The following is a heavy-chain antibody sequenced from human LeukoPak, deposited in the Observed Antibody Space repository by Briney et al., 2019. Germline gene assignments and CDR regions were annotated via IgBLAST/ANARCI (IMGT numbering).Heavy chain of an antibody. V-gene: IGHV4-30-2*01. CDR2: IYHSGST. D-gene: IGHD6-13*01. Sequence: SETLSLTCAVSGGSISSGGYSWSRIRQPPGKGLGCIGYIYHSGSTYYNPSLKSRVTISVDRSKNQFSLKLSSVTAADTAVYYCARLVAATGNFDYWGQGTLVTVSS. J-gene: IGHJ4*02. CDR1: GGSISSGGYS. CDR3: ARLVAATGNFDY.